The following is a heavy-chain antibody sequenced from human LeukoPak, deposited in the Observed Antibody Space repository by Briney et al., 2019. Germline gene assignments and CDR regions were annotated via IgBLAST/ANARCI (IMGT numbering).Heavy chain of an antibody. V-gene: IGHV1-2*02. J-gene: IGHJ6*03. CDR3: ARGLFGGLLPSYYYCYMDV. Sequence: GASVKVSCKASGYTFTGYYMHWVRQAPGQGLEWMGWINPNSGGTNYAQKFQGRVTMTRDTSISTAYMELSRLRSDDTAVYYCARGLFGGLLPSYYYCYMDVWGKGTTVTISS. D-gene: IGHD2-15*01. CDR2: INPNSGGT. CDR1: GYTFTGYY.